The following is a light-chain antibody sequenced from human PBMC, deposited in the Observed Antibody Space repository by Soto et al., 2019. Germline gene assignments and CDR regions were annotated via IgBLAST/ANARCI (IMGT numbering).Light chain of an antibody. CDR1: SSDVGGYNY. J-gene: IGLJ1*01. CDR3: CSYAGSRYV. Sequence: QSVLTQPRSVSGSPRQSVTISCTGTSSDVGGYNYVSWYQQHPGKAPKLMIYDVSKRPSGVPDRFSGSKSGNTASLTISGLQAEDEADYYCCSYAGSRYVFGTGTKLTVL. CDR2: DVS. V-gene: IGLV2-11*01.